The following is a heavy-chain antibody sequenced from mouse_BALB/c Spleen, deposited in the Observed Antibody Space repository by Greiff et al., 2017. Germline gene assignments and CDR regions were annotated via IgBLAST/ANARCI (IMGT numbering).Heavy chain of an antibody. V-gene: IGHV1S130*01. CDR2: IHPNSGNT. Sequence: VQLQQSGSVLVRPGASVKLSCKASGYTFTSSWMHWAKQRPGQGLEWIGEIHPNSGNTNYNEKFKGKATLTVDTSSSTAYVDLSSLTSEDSAVYYCARRGGYYAMDYWGQGTSVTVSS. CDR3: ARRGGYYAMDY. J-gene: IGHJ4*01. CDR1: GYTFTSSW.